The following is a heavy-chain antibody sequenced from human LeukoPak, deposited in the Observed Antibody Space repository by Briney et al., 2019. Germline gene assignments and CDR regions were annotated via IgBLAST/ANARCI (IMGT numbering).Heavy chain of an antibody. V-gene: IGHV4-4*02. CDR3: AKGIAVAGTGDAFDI. CDR2: IYHSGST. J-gene: IGHJ3*02. Sequence: SETLSLTCAVSGGSISSSNRWSWVRQPPGKGLEWIGEIYHSGSTNYNPSLKSRVTISVDKSKNQFSLKLSSVTAADTAVYYCAKGIAVAGTGDAFDIWGQGTMVTVSS. D-gene: IGHD6-19*01. CDR1: GGSISSSNR.